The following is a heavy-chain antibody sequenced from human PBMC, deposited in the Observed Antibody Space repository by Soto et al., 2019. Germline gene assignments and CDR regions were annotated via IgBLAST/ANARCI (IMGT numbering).Heavy chain of an antibody. Sequence: EVQLVESGGDLVRPGGSLRLSCAASGFDLNYYSMNWGRQAPAKGLEWVSSISPRSDDIYYADSVKGRFTISRDNAKNSVYLQMNSLRDEDTAVYYCARPRGPRGYDLIDYWGQGTLVIVSS. J-gene: IGHJ4*02. CDR2: ISPRSDDI. CDR3: ARPRGPRGYDLIDY. CDR1: GFDLNYYS. V-gene: IGHV3-21*01. D-gene: IGHD5-12*01.